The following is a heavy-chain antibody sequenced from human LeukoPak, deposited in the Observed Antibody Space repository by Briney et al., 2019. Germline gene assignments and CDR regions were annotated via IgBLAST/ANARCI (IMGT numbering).Heavy chain of an antibody. CDR3: ARGLTGDSSDGDAFDI. CDR1: GGTFSSYA. Sequence: ASVKVSCKASGGTFSSYAISWVRQAPGQGLEWMGIINPSGGSTSYAQKFQGRVTMTRDTSTSTVYMELSSLRSEDTAVYYCARGLTGDSSDGDAFDIWGQGTMVTVSS. V-gene: IGHV1-46*01. CDR2: INPSGGST. D-gene: IGHD3-22*01. J-gene: IGHJ3*02.